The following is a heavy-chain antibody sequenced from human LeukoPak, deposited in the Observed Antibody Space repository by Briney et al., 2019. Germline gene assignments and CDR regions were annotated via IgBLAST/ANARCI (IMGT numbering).Heavy chain of an antibody. CDR2: ISYDGSNK. CDR1: GFTFSNAW. V-gene: IGHV3-30*18. D-gene: IGHD1-14*01. CDR3: AKHGTTKIYSYYYGMDV. Sequence: GGSLRLSCAASGFTFSNAWMSWVRQAPGKGLEWVAVISYDGSNKYYADSVKGRFTISRDNSKNTLYLQMNSLRAEDTAVYYCAKHGTTKIYSYYYGMDVWGQGTTVTVSS. J-gene: IGHJ6*02.